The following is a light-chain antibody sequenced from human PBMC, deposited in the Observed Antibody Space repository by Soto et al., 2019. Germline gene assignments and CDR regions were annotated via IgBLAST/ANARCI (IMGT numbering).Light chain of an antibody. V-gene: IGLV2-11*01. CDR3: CSHGGRHSYV. CDR2: GVT. CDR1: SSDVGGYDY. Sequence: QSVLTQPRSVSGSPGQSVTISCPGTSSDVGGYDYVSWYQQHPGKAPKLMIYGVTKRPSGVPDRFSGSKSGNTASLTISGLQAEDESDYYCCSHGGRHSYVFGTGTKVTVL. J-gene: IGLJ1*01.